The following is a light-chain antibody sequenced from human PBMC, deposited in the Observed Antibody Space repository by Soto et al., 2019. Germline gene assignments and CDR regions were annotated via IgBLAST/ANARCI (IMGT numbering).Light chain of an antibody. CDR1: SSDVGYYDY. V-gene: IGLV2-8*01. Sequence: QSALTQPPSASGSPGQSVTISCTGTSSDVGYYDYVSWYQQHPGKAPKLMIYEVTKRPSGVPDRFSGSKSGNTASLTVSGLQAEDEADYFCSSYAGSKNPYVFGTGTKLTVL. CDR2: EVT. CDR3: SSYAGSKNPYV. J-gene: IGLJ1*01.